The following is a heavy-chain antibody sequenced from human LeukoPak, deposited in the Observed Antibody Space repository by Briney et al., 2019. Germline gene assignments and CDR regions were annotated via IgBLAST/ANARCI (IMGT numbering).Heavy chain of an antibody. CDR1: GGSFSGYY. Sequence: PSETLSLTCAVYGGSFSGYYWSWIRQPPGKGLEWIGEINHSGSTNYNPSLKSRVTISVDTSKNQFSLKLSSVTAADTAVYYCARGVRAYYYYMDVWGKGTTVTISS. J-gene: IGHJ6*03. CDR3: ARGVRAYYYYMDV. CDR2: INHSGST. V-gene: IGHV4-34*01.